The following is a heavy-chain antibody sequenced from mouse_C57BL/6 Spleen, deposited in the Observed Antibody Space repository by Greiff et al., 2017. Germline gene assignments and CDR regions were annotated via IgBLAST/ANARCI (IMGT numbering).Heavy chain of an antibody. CDR3: ARDRDRGAMDY. V-gene: IGHV5-4*01. Sequence: EVKLVESGGGLVKPGGSLKLSCAASGFTFSSYAMSWVRQTPEKRLEWVATISDGGSYTYYPDIVKGRFTISRDNAKNNLYLQMSHLKSEDTAMYYCARDRDRGAMDYWGQGTSVTVSS. D-gene: IGHD3-3*01. CDR1: GFTFSSYA. CDR2: ISDGGSYT. J-gene: IGHJ4*01.